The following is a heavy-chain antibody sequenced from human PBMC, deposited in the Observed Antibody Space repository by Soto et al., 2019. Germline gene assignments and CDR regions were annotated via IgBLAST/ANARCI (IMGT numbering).Heavy chain of an antibody. D-gene: IGHD7-27*01. Sequence: LRLSCAASGFTFSTYSLNWVRQAPGKGLEWVSYISTISSTIYYADSVKGRFTISRVNDKNFLYLQMNSLRDEDTAMYYCATISLGAFDIWGQGTMVTVSS. CDR3: ATISLGAFDI. CDR2: ISTISSTI. J-gene: IGHJ3*02. V-gene: IGHV3-48*02. CDR1: GFTFSTYS.